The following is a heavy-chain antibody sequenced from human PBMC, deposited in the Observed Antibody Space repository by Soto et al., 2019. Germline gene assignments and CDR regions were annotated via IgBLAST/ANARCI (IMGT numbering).Heavy chain of an antibody. J-gene: IGHJ6*02. CDR2: IYHSGST. V-gene: IGHV4-4*02. Sequence: TLSLTCAVSGGSISSSNWWSWVRQPPGKGLEWIGEIYHSGSTNYNPSLKSRVTISVDKSKNQFSLKLSSVTAADTAVYYCASNVLLWFGEYGYYGMDVWGQGTTVTVSS. CDR3: ASNVLLWFGEYGYYGMDV. CDR1: GGSISSSNW. D-gene: IGHD3-10*01.